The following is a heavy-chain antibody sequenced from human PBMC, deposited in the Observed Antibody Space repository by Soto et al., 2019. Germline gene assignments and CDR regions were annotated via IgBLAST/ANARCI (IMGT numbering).Heavy chain of an antibody. D-gene: IGHD3-22*01. CDR1: GFTFSSYA. CDR3: AKAPGYYDSSGYYFDY. J-gene: IGHJ4*02. V-gene: IGHV3-23*01. Sequence: PGGSLRLSCAASGFTFSSYAMSWVRQAPGKGLEWVSAISGSGGSTYYADSVKGRFTISRDNSKNTLYLQMNSLRAEDTAVYYCAKAPGYYDSSGYYFDYWGQGXLVTVSS. CDR2: ISGSGGST.